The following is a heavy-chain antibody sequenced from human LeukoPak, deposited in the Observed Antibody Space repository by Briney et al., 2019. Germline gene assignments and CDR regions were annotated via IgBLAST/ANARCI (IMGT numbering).Heavy chain of an antibody. CDR2: IYSGGST. J-gene: IGHJ6*02. CDR1: GFTVSSNY. D-gene: IGHD5-12*01. CDR3: ARGDIVATITEVYYYGTDV. Sequence: GALRLSCAASGFTVSSNYMSWVRQAPGKGLEWVSVIYSGGSTYYADSVKGRFTISRDNSKNTLYLQMNSLRAEDTAVYYCARGDIVATITEVYYYGTDVWGQGTTVTVSS. V-gene: IGHV3-66*01.